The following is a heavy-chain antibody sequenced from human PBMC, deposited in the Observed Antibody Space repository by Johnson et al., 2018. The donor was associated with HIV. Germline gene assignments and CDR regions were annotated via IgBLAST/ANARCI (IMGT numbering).Heavy chain of an antibody. CDR1: GFTFSSYW. CDR3: ARGAGIRCLQSGAFDS. CDR2: IKQDGSEK. V-gene: IGHV3-7*04. D-gene: IGHD5-24*01. Sequence: VQLVESGGGLVQPGGSLRLSCAASGFTFSSYWMSWVRQAPGKGLEWVANIKQDGSEKYYVDSVKGRFTISRDNAKNSLYLQMNSLRAEDTAVYYCARGAGIRCLQSGAFDSWGQGTMVTVSS. J-gene: IGHJ3*02.